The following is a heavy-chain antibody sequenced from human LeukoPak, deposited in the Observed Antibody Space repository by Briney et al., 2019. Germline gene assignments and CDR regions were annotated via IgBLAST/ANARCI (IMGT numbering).Heavy chain of an antibody. V-gene: IGHV4-39*01. D-gene: IGHD5-18*01. CDR2: ISYSGST. CDR1: GGSISSSTYY. J-gene: IGHJ4*02. CDR3: ARRGYSYDYNY. Sequence: SETLSLTCTVSGGSISSSTYYWGWICQPPGKGLEWIGSISYSGSTYYNPSLKSRVTISVDTSKNQFSLKLSSVTAADTAVYYCARRGYSYDYNYWGQGTLVTVSS.